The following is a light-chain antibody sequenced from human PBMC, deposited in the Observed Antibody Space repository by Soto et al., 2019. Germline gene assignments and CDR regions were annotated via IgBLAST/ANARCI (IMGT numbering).Light chain of an antibody. Sequence: DIQMTHSPSTLSASVGDRVTITCRASQFISSWLAWYQHKPGKAPKLLIYDTSTLGTGVPSRFSGSGSGTEFTLTISSLHPDDFATYYCQQYNTFSWTFGQGTRVEIK. J-gene: IGKJ1*01. CDR1: QFISSW. CDR2: DTS. CDR3: QQYNTFSWT. V-gene: IGKV1-5*01.